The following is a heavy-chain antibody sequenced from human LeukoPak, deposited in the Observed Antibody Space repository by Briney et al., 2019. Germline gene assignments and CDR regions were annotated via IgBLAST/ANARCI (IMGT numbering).Heavy chain of an antibody. J-gene: IGHJ6*03. CDR1: GGSFSGYY. CDR3: ASVVVVVAASYYYYYYMDV. D-gene: IGHD2-15*01. CDR2: INHSGST. V-gene: IGHV4-34*01. Sequence: SETLSLTCAVYGGSFSGYYWSWIRQPPGKGLEWIGEINHSGSTNYNPSLKSRVTISVDTSKNQFSLKLSSVTAADTAVYYCASVVVVVAASYYYYYYMDVWGKGTTVTVSS.